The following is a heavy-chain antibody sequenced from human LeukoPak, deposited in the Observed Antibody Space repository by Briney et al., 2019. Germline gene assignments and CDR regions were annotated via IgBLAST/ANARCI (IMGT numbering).Heavy chain of an antibody. CDR1: GGSISSSSHY. J-gene: IGHJ5*02. Sequence: SETLSLTCTVSGGSISSSSHYWGWIRQSPEKGLEWIGEINDSGSTVYNPSLKGRVTISVDTSNNQFSLKLISVTAADTAVYYCARPGDTNNWGSRYNWFDPWGQGTLVTVSS. V-gene: IGHV4-39*07. CDR3: ARPGDTNNWGSRYNWFDP. CDR2: INDSGST. D-gene: IGHD3-16*01.